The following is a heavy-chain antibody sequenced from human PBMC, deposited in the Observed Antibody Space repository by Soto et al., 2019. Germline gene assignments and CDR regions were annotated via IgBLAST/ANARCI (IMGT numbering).Heavy chain of an antibody. J-gene: IGHJ4*02. Sequence: SETLSRTCTVSGGSISSYYWNWIRQPPGKGLEWIGYIHSIGSTNYKPSLKSRVTISADTSKNQFSLKLSSVTAADTAVYYCARGFRGYYYYFDYWGQGTLVTVSS. CDR2: IHSIGST. CDR1: GGSISSYY. D-gene: IGHD3-22*01. V-gene: IGHV4-59*01. CDR3: ARGFRGYYYYFDY.